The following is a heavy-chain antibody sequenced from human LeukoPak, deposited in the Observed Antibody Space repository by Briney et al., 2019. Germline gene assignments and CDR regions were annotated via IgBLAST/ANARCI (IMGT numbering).Heavy chain of an antibody. CDR2: ISGTGGST. Sequence: GGSLRLSCAGSGFTFNNYGMSWVRQAPGKGLEWVSGISGTGGSTYYADSVKGRFTISRDNAKNSLYLQMNSLRAEDTAVYYCARSAAGTYYWGQGTLVTVSS. D-gene: IGHD1-1*01. CDR1: GFTFNNYG. V-gene: IGHV3-23*01. CDR3: ARSAAGTYY. J-gene: IGHJ4*02.